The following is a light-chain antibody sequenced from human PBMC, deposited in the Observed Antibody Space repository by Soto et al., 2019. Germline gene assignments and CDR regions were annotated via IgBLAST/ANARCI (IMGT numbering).Light chain of an antibody. CDR3: QQYASFPLT. CDR2: AAS. CDR1: QGISSY. Sequence: AIRMTQSPSSFSASTGDRVTITCRASQGISSYLAWYQQKPGKAPKLLIYAASTLQSGVPSRFSGSGSGTDFTLTISCLQSEDFATYYCQQYASFPLTFGGGTNVEIK. V-gene: IGKV1-8*01. J-gene: IGKJ4*01.